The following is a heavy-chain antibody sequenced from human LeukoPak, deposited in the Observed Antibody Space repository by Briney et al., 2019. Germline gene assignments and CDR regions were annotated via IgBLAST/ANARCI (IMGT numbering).Heavy chain of an antibody. J-gene: IGHJ5*02. V-gene: IGHV1-46*01. CDR1: GYTFTSYY. D-gene: IGHD3-3*01. Sequence: ASVKVSCKASGYTFTSYYMHWVRQAPGQGLEWMGIINPSGGSTSYAQKFQSRVTMTRDTSTSTVYMELSSLRSEDTAVYYCARAVDYDFWSGYYKAWFDPWGQGTLVTVSS. CDR3: ARAVDYDFWSGYYKAWFDP. CDR2: INPSGGST.